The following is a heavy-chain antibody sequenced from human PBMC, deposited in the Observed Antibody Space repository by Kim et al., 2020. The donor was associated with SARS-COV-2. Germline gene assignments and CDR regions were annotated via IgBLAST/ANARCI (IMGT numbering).Heavy chain of an antibody. CDR2: ISYDGSNK. Sequence: GGSLRLSCAASGFTFSSYAMHWVRQAPGKVLEWVAVISYDGSNKYYADSVKGRFTISRDNSKNTLYLQMNSLRAEDTAVYYCARTYGGNYMGYFQHWGQG. CDR1: GFTFSSYA. J-gene: IGHJ1*01. V-gene: IGHV3-30-3*01. CDR3: ARTYGGNYMGYFQH. D-gene: IGHD4-17*01.